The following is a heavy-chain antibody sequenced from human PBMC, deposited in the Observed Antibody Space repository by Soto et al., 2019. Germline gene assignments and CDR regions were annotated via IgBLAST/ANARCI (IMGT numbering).Heavy chain of an antibody. Sequence: SETLSLTCAVNGGSFSGYYWAWIRQSPGKGLEWIGEINDSGSPNYTPSLKRRVTISLDASKNQFSLRLSLLTAADTAVYYCARGRGDFQPWGQGTLVTVSS. CDR1: GGSFSGYY. CDR3: ARGRGDFQP. D-gene: IGHD3-16*01. V-gene: IGHV4-34*01. CDR2: INDSGSP. J-gene: IGHJ1*01.